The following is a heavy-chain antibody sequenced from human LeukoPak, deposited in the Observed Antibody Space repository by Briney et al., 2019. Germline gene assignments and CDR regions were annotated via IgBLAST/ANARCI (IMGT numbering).Heavy chain of an antibody. CDR2: ISSGSSNI. D-gene: IGHD3-10*01. J-gene: IGHJ3*02. CDR1: GFSFSSYS. CDR3: ARYYDSGASRGPKKTFDI. V-gene: IGHV3-48*01. Sequence: GGSLRLSCAASGFSFSSYSMNWVRQAPGKGLEWVAYISSGSSNIYYADSVKGRFTISRDNAKNSLYLQMNSLRAEDTAVYYCARYYDSGASRGPKKTFDIWGQGTMVTVS.